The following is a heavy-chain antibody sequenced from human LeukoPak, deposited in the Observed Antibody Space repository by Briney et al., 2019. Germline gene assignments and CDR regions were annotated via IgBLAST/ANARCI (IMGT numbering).Heavy chain of an antibody. J-gene: IGHJ6*02. V-gene: IGHV1-69*01. D-gene: IGHD3-22*01. CDR1: GGTFSSYA. Sequence: ASVKVSCTASGGTFSSYAISWVRQALGQGLEWMGGIIPIFGTANYAQKFQGRVTITADESTSTAYMELSSLRSEDTAVYYCARDHGDSSGYTPSAYYYYGMDVWGQGTTVTVSS. CDR2: IIPIFGTA. CDR3: ARDHGDSSGYTPSAYYYYGMDV.